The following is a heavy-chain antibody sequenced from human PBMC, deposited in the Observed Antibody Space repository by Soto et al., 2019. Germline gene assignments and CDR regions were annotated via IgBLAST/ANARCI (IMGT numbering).Heavy chain of an antibody. CDR2: ISYDGSNK. D-gene: IGHD6-13*01. CDR3: ASDRWGYSSSCNY. CDR1: GFTFSSYS. Sequence: QVQLVESGGGVVQPGRSLRLSCAASGFTFSSYSMHWVRQAPGKGLEWVAVISYDGSNKYYADSVKGRFTISRDNSKNTLDLQLNSLGAEDTAVYCWASDRWGYSSSCNYWGQGTLVTVSS. V-gene: IGHV3-30-3*01. J-gene: IGHJ4*02.